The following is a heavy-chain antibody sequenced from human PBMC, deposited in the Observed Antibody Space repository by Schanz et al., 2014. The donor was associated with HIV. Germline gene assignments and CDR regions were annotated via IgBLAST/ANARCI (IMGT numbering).Heavy chain of an antibody. D-gene: IGHD3-9*01. J-gene: IGHJ4*02. V-gene: IGHV3-33*02. CDR2: IYSNTVTK. Sequence: QVQLVESGGGVVQPGKSLRLSCAASGFSFSAYAMHWVRQAPGKGLEWVSIIYSNTVTKYYADSVKGRFSISRDNSRNTGFRQMDSLRAEDPAMYYCARVLEGFERDSGGRGTLVTVSP. CDR3: ARVLEGFERDS. CDR1: GFSFSAYA.